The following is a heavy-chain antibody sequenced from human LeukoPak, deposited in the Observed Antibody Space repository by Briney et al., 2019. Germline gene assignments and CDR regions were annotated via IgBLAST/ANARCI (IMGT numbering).Heavy chain of an antibody. CDR3: ARGGGDYYGMDV. CDR1: GYTFTGYY. Sequence: ASVKVSCKASGYTFTGYYMHWVRQAPGQGLEWMGWINPNSGGTNYAQKFQGWVSMTRDTSISTAYMELSRLRSDDTAVYYCARGGGDYYGMDVWGQGTTVTVSS. CDR2: INPNSGGT. D-gene: IGHD2-15*01. J-gene: IGHJ6*02. V-gene: IGHV1-2*04.